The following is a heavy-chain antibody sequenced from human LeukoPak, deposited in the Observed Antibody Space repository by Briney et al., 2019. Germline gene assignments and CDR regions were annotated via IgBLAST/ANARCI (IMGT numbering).Heavy chain of an antibody. V-gene: IGHV4-34*01. Sequence: PSETLSLTCAVYGGSFSGYYWSWIRQPPGKGLEWIGEINHSGSTNYNPSLKSRVTISVDTSKNQFSLKLSSVTAADTAVYYCARYGHYYYYGMDVCGKGTTVTVSS. CDR1: GGSFSGYY. CDR3: ARYGHYYYYGMDV. J-gene: IGHJ6*04. CDR2: INHSGST. D-gene: IGHD4-17*01.